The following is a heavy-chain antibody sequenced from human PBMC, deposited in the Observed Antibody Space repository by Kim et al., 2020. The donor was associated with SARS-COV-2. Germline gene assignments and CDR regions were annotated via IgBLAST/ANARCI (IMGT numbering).Heavy chain of an antibody. Sequence: GGSLRLSCAASGFTFSSYAMHWVRQAPGKGLEWVAVISYDGSNKYYADSVKGRFTISRDNSKNTLYLQMNSLRAEDTAVYYCARAGYYYGSGSYSAWVDYWGQGTLVTVSS. CDR1: GFTFSSYA. J-gene: IGHJ4*02. CDR3: ARAGYYYGSGSYSAWVDY. V-gene: IGHV3-30*04. D-gene: IGHD3-10*01. CDR2: ISYDGSNK.